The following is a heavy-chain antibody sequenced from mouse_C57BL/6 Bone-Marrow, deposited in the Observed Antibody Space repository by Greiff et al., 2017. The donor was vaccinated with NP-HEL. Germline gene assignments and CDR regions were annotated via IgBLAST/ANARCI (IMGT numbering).Heavy chain of an antibody. Sequence: VQGVESGPELVKPGASVKISCKASGYAFSSSWMNWVKQRPGKGLEWIGRIYPGDGDTNYNGKFKGKATLTADKSSSTAYMQLSSLTSEDSAVYFCARSYYGSSYFDVWGTGTTVTVSS. CDR1: GYAFSSSW. J-gene: IGHJ1*03. CDR3: ARSYYGSSYFDV. D-gene: IGHD1-1*01. CDR2: IYPGDGDT. V-gene: IGHV1-82*01.